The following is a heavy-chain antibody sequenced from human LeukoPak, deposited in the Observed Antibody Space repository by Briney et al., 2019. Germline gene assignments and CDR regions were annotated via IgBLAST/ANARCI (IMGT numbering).Heavy chain of an antibody. D-gene: IGHD1-1*01. J-gene: IGHJ4*02. CDR1: GFTFSSHW. Sequence: GGSLRLSCTASGFTFSSHWMSWVRQAPGKGLEWVANIKQDGSEKNYVDSVKGRFTISRDNAKNSLYLQMNSLRAEDTAVYYCATDRDWTLLDYWGQGTLVTVSS. V-gene: IGHV3-7*01. CDR2: IKQDGSEK. CDR3: ATDRDWTLLDY.